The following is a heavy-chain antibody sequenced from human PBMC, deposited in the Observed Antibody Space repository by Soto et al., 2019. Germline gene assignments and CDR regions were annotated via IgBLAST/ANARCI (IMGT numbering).Heavy chain of an antibody. D-gene: IGHD2-8*01. J-gene: IGHJ6*02. Sequence: QVQLVQSGAEVKKPGASVKVSCKASGYTFTSYYMHWVRQAPGQGLEWMGIINPSGGSTSYAQKFQGRVTMTRDTSTSTVYMELSSLRSEDTAVYYCAREMLQPIVLMVYAAPYGMDVWGQGTTVTVSS. CDR3: AREMLQPIVLMVYAAPYGMDV. V-gene: IGHV1-46*01. CDR2: INPSGGST. CDR1: GYTFTSYY.